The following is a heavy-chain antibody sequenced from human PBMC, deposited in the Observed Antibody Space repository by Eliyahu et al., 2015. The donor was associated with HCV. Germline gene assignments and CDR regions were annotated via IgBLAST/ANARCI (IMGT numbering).Heavy chain of an antibody. J-gene: IGHJ4*02. CDR1: GFTFSSYS. D-gene: IGHD4-23*01. CDR2: ISSSSSYI. V-gene: IGHV3-21*01. Sequence: EVQLVESGGGLVKPGGSLRLSCAASGFTFSSYSMNWVRQAPGKGLEWVSSISSSSSYIYYADSVKGRFTISRDNAKNSLYLQMNSLRAEDTAVYYCARGPTYGGNSDSYFDYWGQGTLVTVSS. CDR3: ARGPTYGGNSDSYFDY.